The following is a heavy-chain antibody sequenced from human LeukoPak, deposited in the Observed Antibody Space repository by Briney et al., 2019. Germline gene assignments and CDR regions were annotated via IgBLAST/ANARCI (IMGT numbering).Heavy chain of an antibody. CDR3: ARDPRSSGYFFDY. CDR1: GFTFSSYV. CDR2: ISYDAINE. J-gene: IGHJ4*02. V-gene: IGHV3-30*04. Sequence: PGTSLRLSCAASGFTFSSYVMHWVRQAPGKGLEWVAVISYDAINENYADSVKGRFTISRDNSKNTLYLQMNSLRPEDTAVYYCARDPRSSGYFFDYWGQGTLVTVSS. D-gene: IGHD3-22*01.